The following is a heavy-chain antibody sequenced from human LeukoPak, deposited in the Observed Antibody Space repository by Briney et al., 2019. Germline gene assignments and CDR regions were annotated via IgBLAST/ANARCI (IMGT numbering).Heavy chain of an antibody. CDR3: VRSDYYESSGYYYGY. CDR2: INTDGSRT. CDR1: GFTFTKYW. D-gene: IGHD3-22*01. Sequence: GGSLRLSCSASGFTFTKYWMHWVRQAPGEGLVWVSRINTDGSRTTYADSVKGRFIISRDNSKNTLYLQMNSLTAEDTAVYYCVRSDYYESSGYYYGYWGQGTLVTVS. V-gene: IGHV3-74*01. J-gene: IGHJ4*02.